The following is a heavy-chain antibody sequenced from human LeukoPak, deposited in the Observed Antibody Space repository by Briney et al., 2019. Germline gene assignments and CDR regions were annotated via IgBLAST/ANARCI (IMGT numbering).Heavy chain of an antibody. J-gene: IGHJ4*02. D-gene: IGHD5-24*01. V-gene: IGHV1-69*02. CDR1: GGTFSSYT. Sequence: SVKVSCKASGGTFSSYTISWVRQAPGQGLESMGRIIPILGIANYAQKFQGRVTITADKSTSTAYMELSSLRSEDTAVYYCSSFSMATIKPNPFDCWGQGSLVTDCS. CDR3: SSFSMATIKPNPFDC. CDR2: IIPILGIA.